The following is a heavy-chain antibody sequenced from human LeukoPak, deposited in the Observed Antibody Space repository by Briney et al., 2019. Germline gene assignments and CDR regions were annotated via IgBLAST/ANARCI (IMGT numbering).Heavy chain of an antibody. J-gene: IGHJ4*02. D-gene: IGHD2-15*01. V-gene: IGHV3-23*01. CDR2: ISGSGGST. Sequence: GGSLRLSCAASGFTFSSYAMSWVRQAPGKGLEWVSAISGSGGSTYYADSVKGRFTISRDNSKNTLYLQMNSLGAEDTAVYYCAKGREVATVVVVAATPVDYWGQGTLVTVSS. CDR3: AKGREVATVVVVAATPVDY. CDR1: GFTFSSYA.